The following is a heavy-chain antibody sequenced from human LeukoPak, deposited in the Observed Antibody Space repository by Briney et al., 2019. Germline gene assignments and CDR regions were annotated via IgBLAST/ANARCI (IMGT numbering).Heavy chain of an antibody. J-gene: IGHJ6*03. CDR3: ARGQGYESYYYMDV. Sequence: GGSLRLSCAASGFTFSSYWMHWVRQAPGKGLVWVSRINSDGSSTSYADSVEGRFTISRDNSNNTVYLQMNNLRPEDTAVFYCARGQGYESYYYMDVWGKGTTVSVSS. CDR2: INSDGSST. CDR1: GFTFSSYW. V-gene: IGHV3-74*01. D-gene: IGHD2-2*01.